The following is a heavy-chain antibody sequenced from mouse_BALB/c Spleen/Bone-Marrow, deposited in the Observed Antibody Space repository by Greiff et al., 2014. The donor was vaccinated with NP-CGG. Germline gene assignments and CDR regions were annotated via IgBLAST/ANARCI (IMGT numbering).Heavy chain of an antibody. J-gene: IGHJ3*01. V-gene: IGHV5-6*01. Sequence: EVKLMESGGALVKPGGSLKLPCAASGFTFSSYGMSWVRQTPDKRLEWVATISSGDGYTYYPDSVKGRFSISRDNAKNTLYLQMSSLTSEDSAMYYCARQRGGGYYGFFAYWGQGTLVTVSA. CDR1: GFTFSSYG. CDR2: ISSGDGYT. D-gene: IGHD1-1*01. CDR3: ARQRGGGYYGFFAY.